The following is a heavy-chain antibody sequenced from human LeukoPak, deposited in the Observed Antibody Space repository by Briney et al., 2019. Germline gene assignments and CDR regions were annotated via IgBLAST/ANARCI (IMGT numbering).Heavy chain of an antibody. CDR1: GGSISSSSHY. V-gene: IGHV4-39*01. J-gene: IGHJ4*02. CDR2: IYYSGSA. CDR3: GRQRSAWYFDY. Sequence: PSGTLSLTCTVSGGSISSSSHYWGWIRQPPGKGLEWIGSIYYSGSAYYNPSLKSRVTISVNTSKNQFSLKVSSVTAADTAVYYCGRQRSAWYFDYWGQGTLVTVSS. D-gene: IGHD3-3*01.